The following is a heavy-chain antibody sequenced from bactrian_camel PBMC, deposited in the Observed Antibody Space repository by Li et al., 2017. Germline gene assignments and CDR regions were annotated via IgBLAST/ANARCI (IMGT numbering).Heavy chain of an antibody. J-gene: IGHJ6*01. V-gene: IGHV3S10*01. CDR2: IDRDNKE. CDR3: AATGDSWGGDFGH. Sequence: VQLVESGGDLVSTGESLKLSCVATGAPDLPFGYQTMGWIRQTPGQGFEWVSVIDRDNKEEYADSVKGRFTISRDNAKNTVALQMNSLKSEDTALYYCAATGDSWGGDFGHWGQGTQVTVS. D-gene: IGHD5*01. CDR1: GAPDLPFGYQT.